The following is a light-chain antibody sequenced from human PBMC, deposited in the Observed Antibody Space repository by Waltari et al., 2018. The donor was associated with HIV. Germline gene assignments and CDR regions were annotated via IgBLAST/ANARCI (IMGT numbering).Light chain of an antibody. Sequence: QSPLIHPASVSGSPLQSTTISCTVSRSAIGTYTSFHWYQQHPGEAPKLIIYDVSNRPSGVSNRFSGSKSGNTASLTISGLQAEDEADYYCSSYTIWSTLEFGGGTKLTVL. J-gene: IGLJ2*01. CDR2: DVS. CDR1: RSAIGTYTS. CDR3: SSYTIWSTLE. V-gene: IGLV2-14*03.